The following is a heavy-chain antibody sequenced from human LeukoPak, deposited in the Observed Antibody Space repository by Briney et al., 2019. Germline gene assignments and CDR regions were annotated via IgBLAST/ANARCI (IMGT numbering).Heavy chain of an antibody. D-gene: IGHD1-1*01. J-gene: IGHJ3*02. V-gene: IGHV3-33*08. CDR2: IWYDGSNK. CDR1: GFTFSSYS. CDR3: ARDGAGYNWSAFDI. Sequence: GGSLRLSCAASGFTFSSYSMNWVRQAPGKGLEWVAVIWYDGSNKYYADSVKGRFTISRDNSKNTLYLQMNSLRAEDTAVYYCARDGAGYNWSAFDIWGQGTMVTVSS.